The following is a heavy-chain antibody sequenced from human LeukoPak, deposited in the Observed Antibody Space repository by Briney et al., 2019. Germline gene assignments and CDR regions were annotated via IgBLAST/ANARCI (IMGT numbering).Heavy chain of an antibody. V-gene: IGHV1-69*04. CDR2: IIPILGIA. Sequence: SVKVSCKASGGTFSSYAISWVRQAPGQGLEWMGRIIPILGIANYAQKFQGRVTITADKSTSTAYMELSSLRSEDTAVYYCARHYDFWSGYFTQEDYLDYWGQGTLVTVSS. J-gene: IGHJ4*02. CDR3: ARHYDFWSGYFTQEDYLDY. D-gene: IGHD3-3*01. CDR1: GGTFSSYA.